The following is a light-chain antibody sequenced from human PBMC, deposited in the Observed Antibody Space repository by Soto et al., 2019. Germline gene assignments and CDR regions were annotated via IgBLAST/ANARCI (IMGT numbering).Light chain of an antibody. J-gene: IGLJ1*01. CDR3: SSYTSSSPYV. V-gene: IGLV2-14*01. CDR1: SSDVGGYNY. Sequence: QPALTQPASVSGSPGQSITSSCTGTSSDVGGYNYVSWYQQHPGKAPKLMIYEVSNRPSGVSNRFSGSKSGNTASLTISGLQAEDEADYYCSSYTSSSPYVFGTGTKVTVL. CDR2: EVS.